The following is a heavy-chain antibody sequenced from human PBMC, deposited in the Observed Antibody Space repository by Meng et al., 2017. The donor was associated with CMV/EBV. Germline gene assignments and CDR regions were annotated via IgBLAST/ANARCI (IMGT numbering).Heavy chain of an antibody. CDR3: ARDGNYHGV. Sequence: ELQLVESGGGLLQPGESLRLSCAASGFTVSNNYMRWFRQAPGKGLEWVSLIYSEGTTDYADSVKGRFTISRDNSKNTLYLQMNSLSAEDTAVYYCARDGNYHGVWGQGTLVTVSS. J-gene: IGHJ4*02. CDR2: IYSEGTT. CDR1: GFTVSNNY. D-gene: IGHD1-7*01. V-gene: IGHV3-53*01.